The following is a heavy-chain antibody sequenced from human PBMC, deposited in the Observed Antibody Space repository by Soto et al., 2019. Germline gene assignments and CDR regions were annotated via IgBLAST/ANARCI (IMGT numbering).Heavy chain of an antibody. D-gene: IGHD2-2*01. CDR3: SRGPRVVLPPMTDYYYYYLDV. V-gene: IGHV1-46*03. J-gene: IGHJ6*03. CDR1: GDTLSNYY. CDR2: INPSGGST. Sequence: ASVEVRCKASGDTLSNYYMRCVRQATRQGLEWMGLINPSGGSTSYAQKFQGRVTMTRDTSTSTVYMELSLRSEDTAVYYCSRGPRVVLPPMTDYYYYYLDVWGKGTTVTVSS.